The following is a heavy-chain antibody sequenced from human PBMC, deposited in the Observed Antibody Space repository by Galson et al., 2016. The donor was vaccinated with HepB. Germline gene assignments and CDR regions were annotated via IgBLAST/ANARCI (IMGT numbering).Heavy chain of an antibody. CDR1: GYTFTGFY. V-gene: IGHV1-2*04. CDR2: INPNSGGT. J-gene: IGHJ6*02. Sequence: SVKASCKASGYTFTGFYIHWVRQAPGQGLEWMGWINPNSGGTNYAQKFQGWVTMTRDTSISTAYMEVSRLTSDNSVVYYCARGAHRLAARPWVDVWGQGTTVTVSS. D-gene: IGHD6-6*01. CDR3: ARGAHRLAARPWVDV.